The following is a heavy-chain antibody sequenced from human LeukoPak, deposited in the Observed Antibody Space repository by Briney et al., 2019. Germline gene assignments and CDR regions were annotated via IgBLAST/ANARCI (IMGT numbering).Heavy chain of an antibody. Sequence: GGSLRLSCAASGFTFSSYAMSWVRQAPGKGLEWVSYISSSGSTIYYADSVKGRFTISRDNAKYSLYLQMNSLRAEDTAVYYCARDLGYCSGGSCYSFDPWGQGTLVTVSS. J-gene: IGHJ5*02. D-gene: IGHD2-15*01. CDR3: ARDLGYCSGGSCYSFDP. V-gene: IGHV3-48*04. CDR1: GFTFSSYA. CDR2: ISSSGSTI.